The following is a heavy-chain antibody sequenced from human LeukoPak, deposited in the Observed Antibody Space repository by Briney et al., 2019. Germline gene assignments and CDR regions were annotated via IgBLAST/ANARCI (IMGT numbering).Heavy chain of an antibody. Sequence: GGSLRLSCTASGFTFSTYAMHWVRQAPGKGLEWVSGISYDGSGKYYIASVQGRFTISRDNSKNTLYLQMNSLRTEDTALYYCARESGNYSYLLASWGQGTLVTVSS. CDR1: GFTFSTYA. V-gene: IGHV3-30-3*01. CDR2: ISYDGSGK. D-gene: IGHD1-26*01. CDR3: ARESGNYSYLLAS. J-gene: IGHJ4*02.